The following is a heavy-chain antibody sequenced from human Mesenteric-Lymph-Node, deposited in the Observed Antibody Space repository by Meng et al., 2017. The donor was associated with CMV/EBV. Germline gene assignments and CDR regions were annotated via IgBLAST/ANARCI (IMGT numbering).Heavy chain of an antibody. CDR1: GFTFSGSA. CDR2: IRSKANNYAT. D-gene: IGHD1/OR15-1a*01. Sequence: LKLSCAASGFTFSGSAMHWVRQASGKGLEWIGRIRSKANNYATAYAASVKGRFTISRDDSKNTAYLQMNSLKSEDTAVCYCTGLNTDWGQGTLVTVSS. J-gene: IGHJ4*02. CDR3: TGLNTD. V-gene: IGHV3-73*01.